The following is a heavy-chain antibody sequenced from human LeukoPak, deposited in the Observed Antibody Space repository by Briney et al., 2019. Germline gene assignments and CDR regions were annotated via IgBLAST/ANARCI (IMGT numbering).Heavy chain of an antibody. Sequence: PSQTLSLTCAVSGGSISSGGYSWSWIRQPPGKGLEWIGYIYRSGSTYYNPSLKSRVTISVDRSKNQFSLKLSSVTAADTAVYYCARGPFGEGDAFDIWGQGTMVTVSS. CDR3: ARGPFGEGDAFDI. D-gene: IGHD3-10*01. V-gene: IGHV4-30-2*01. CDR2: IYRSGST. J-gene: IGHJ3*02. CDR1: GGSISSGGYS.